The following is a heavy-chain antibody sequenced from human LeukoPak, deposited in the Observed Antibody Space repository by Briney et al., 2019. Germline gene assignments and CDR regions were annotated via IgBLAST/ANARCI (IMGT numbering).Heavy chain of an antibody. V-gene: IGHV4-34*01. CDR2: VNHSGST. J-gene: IGHJ4*02. Sequence: SETLSLTCAVYGGSFSGYYWSWNRQPPGNGLEWIGEVNHSGSTNYNPSLKSRVTISVDTSKNQFSLKLSSVTAADTAVYYCARTQSFYYVSGSPGLIDYWGQGTLVTVSS. CDR1: GGSFSGYY. CDR3: ARTQSFYYVSGSPGLIDY. D-gene: IGHD3-10*01.